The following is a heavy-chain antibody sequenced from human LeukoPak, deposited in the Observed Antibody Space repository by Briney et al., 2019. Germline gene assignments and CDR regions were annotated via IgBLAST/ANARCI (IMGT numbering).Heavy chain of an antibody. CDR3: ARRPPYDGSGYEDY. V-gene: IGHV5-51*01. Sequence: GESLKISCKGSGYSFTSYWIGWVRQMPGKGLEWMGIIYPGDSGTRYSPSFEGQVTISADKSIRTAYLQWGSLRASDTAIYYCARRPPYDGSGYEDYWGQGTLVTVSS. CDR1: GYSFTSYW. CDR2: IYPGDSGT. D-gene: IGHD3-22*01. J-gene: IGHJ4*02.